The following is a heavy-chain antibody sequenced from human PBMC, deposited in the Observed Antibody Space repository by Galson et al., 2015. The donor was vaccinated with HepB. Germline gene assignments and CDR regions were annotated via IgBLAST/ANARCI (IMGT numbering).Heavy chain of an antibody. CDR2: ISYDGSNK. D-gene: IGHD4-17*01. J-gene: IGHJ6*02. V-gene: IGHV3-30*18. CDR1: GFTFSSYG. Sequence: SLRLSCAASGFTFSSYGMHWVRQAPGKGLEWVSVISYDGSNKYYADSVKGRFTISRDNSKNTLYLQMNSLRAEDTAVFYCAKDLGTVTRPYNHYGMDVWGQGTTVTVSS. CDR3: AKDLGTVTRPYNHYGMDV.